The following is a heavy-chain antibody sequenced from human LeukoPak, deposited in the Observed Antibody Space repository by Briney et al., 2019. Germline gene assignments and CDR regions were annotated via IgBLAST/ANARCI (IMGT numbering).Heavy chain of an antibody. CDR2: INPNSGGT. V-gene: IGHV1-2*02. D-gene: IGHD6-19*01. CDR1: GYTFTGYY. Sequence: ASVKVSCKASGYTFTGYYMHWVRQAPGQGLEWMAWINPNSGGTNYAQKFQGRVTMTRDTSISTAYIELSRLRSDDTAVYYYARVLTSSAGIIAVAGYAAFDFWGQGTMVTVSS. CDR3: ARVLTSSAGIIAVAGYAAFDF. J-gene: IGHJ3*01.